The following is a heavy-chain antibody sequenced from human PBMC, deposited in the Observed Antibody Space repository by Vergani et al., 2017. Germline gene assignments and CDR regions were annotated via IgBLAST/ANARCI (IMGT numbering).Heavy chain of an antibody. CDR2: ISGTNDDL. V-gene: IGHV3-21*04. J-gene: IGHJ5*02. Sequence: EVQMVESGGGLVKPGGSLRLSCVASGLTFSHYSMTWVRQAQGKGLEWVSSISGTNDDLYYADSVKGRFTISRDNSKNTLYLQMNSLRAEDTAVYYCAKDGGGPYSSSWYWFDPWGQGTLVTVSS. D-gene: IGHD6-13*01. CDR1: GLTFSHYS. CDR3: AKDGGGPYSSSWYWFDP.